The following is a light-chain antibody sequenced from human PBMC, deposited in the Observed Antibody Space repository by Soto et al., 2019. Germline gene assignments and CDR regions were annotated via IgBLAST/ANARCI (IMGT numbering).Light chain of an antibody. Sequence: EIVMTQSPATLSVSPGERATLSCRASQSLSSSYLAWYQQKPGRAPRLLIYGASIRATGIPGRFSGSGSGTDFTLTISRLEPEDFAVYYCQQYGSSGTFGQGTKVDIK. V-gene: IGKV3-20*01. CDR2: GAS. CDR1: QSLSSSY. J-gene: IGKJ1*01. CDR3: QQYGSSGT.